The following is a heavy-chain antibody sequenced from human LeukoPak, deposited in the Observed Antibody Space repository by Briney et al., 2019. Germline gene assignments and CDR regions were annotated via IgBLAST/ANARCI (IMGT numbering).Heavy chain of an antibody. J-gene: IGHJ4*02. Sequence: GGSLRLSCAASGFTFSSYSMNWVRQAPGKGLEWVSSISSSSSYIYYADSVKGRFTISRDNAKNSLYLQMNSLRAEDTAVYYCARGSGVVVITYFDSWGQGTLVTVSS. CDR1: GFTFSSYS. CDR3: ARGSGVVVITYFDS. V-gene: IGHV3-21*01. CDR2: ISSSSSYI. D-gene: IGHD3-22*01.